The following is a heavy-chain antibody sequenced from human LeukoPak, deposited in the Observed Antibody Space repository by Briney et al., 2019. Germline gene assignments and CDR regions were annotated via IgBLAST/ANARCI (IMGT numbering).Heavy chain of an antibody. CDR1: GFTFSSYS. V-gene: IGHV3-74*01. CDR2: ISPDGSST. Sequence: PGGSLRLSCAASGFTFSSYSMNWVRQAPGKGLVWVSRISPDGSSTAYADSVKGRFTISRDNAKNTLYLQMNSLRAEDTAVYYCTSVAVTTSGWGQGTLVTVSS. CDR3: TSVAVTTSG. D-gene: IGHD4-17*01. J-gene: IGHJ4*02.